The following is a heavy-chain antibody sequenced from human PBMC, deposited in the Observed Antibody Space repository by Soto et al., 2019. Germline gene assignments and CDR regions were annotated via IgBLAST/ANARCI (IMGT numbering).Heavy chain of an antibody. Sequence: SETLSLTCTVSGGSISSYYWSWIRQPPGKGLEWIGYIYYSGSTNYNPSLKSRVTISVDTSKNQFSLKLSSVTAADTAVYYCARGGGGSSWYDPSFDYGGQGTLVTVSS. CDR2: IYYSGST. CDR3: ARGGGGSSWYDPSFDY. D-gene: IGHD6-13*01. CDR1: GGSISSYY. V-gene: IGHV4-59*01. J-gene: IGHJ4*02.